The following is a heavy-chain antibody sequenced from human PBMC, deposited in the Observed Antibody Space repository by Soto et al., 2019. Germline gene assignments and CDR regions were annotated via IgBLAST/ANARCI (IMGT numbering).Heavy chain of an antibody. Sequence: QVQLVESGGGVVQPGRSLRLSCAASGFTFSTYGIHWVRQAPGKGLEWVAVIWYDGSNKYYADSVKGRFTISRDNSKNTLYLQMNSVRAEDTTVYYCARDRTYVPFLFDYWGQGCLVSFCS. J-gene: IGHJ4*02. V-gene: IGHV3-33*01. D-gene: IGHD3-16*01. CDR3: ARDRTYVPFLFDY. CDR1: GFTFSTYG. CDR2: IWYDGSNK.